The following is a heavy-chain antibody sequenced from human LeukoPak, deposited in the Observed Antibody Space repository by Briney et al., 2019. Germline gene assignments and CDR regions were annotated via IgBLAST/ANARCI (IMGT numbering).Heavy chain of an antibody. V-gene: IGHV3-9*01. CDR3: AKGSSGYFLDL. Sequence: PGGSLRLSCAASGFTFDEYAMHWVRQAPGKGLEWVSSISWNNADISYADSVKGRFTISRDNSKNTLFLQMNSLRADDTALYYCAKGSSGYFLDLWGQGTLVTVSS. D-gene: IGHD3-22*01. CDR2: ISWNNADI. J-gene: IGHJ5*02. CDR1: GFTFDEYA.